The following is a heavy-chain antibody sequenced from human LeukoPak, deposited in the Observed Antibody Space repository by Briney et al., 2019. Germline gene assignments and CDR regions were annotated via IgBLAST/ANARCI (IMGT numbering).Heavy chain of an antibody. J-gene: IGHJ3*01. CDR1: GFTVSSNY. CDR3: ARTDSNRALDL. CDR2: VIYRGGSGGGGGTT. Sequence: GGSLRHSCAASGFTVSSNYMSWVRQVPGMGLEWVSVIYRGGSGGGGGTTNYADFVEGRFAISRDNSKNTLFLQMNSLRAEDTAVYYCARTDSNRALDLWGQGTMVTVSS. V-gene: IGHV3/OR16-9*01. D-gene: IGHD3/OR15-3a*01.